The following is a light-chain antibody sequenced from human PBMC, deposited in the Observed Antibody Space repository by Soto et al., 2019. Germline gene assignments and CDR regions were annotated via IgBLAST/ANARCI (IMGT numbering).Light chain of an antibody. CDR1: QGISHY. J-gene: IGKJ1*01. Sequence: DIQMTQSPSSLSASVGDRVTITCRASQGISHYLAWYQQKPGKVPKLLIYTASTLQSGVPSRFSGSESGTDFTLTISSLQPEDVATYYWQQYCSGPWTFGQGTRVEVK. CDR2: TAS. CDR3: QQYCSGPWT. V-gene: IGKV1-27*01.